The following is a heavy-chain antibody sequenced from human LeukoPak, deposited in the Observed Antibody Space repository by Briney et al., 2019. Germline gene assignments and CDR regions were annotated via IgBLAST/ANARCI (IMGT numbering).Heavy chain of an antibody. D-gene: IGHD3-22*01. J-gene: IGHJ3*02. V-gene: IGHV3-7*01. Sequence: PGGSLRLSCAASGFTFSSYWMSWVRQAPGKGLEWVANIKQDGSEKYYVDSVKGRFTISRDNAKNSLYLQMNSLRAEDTAVYYCARDPSITMIVVDADAFDIWGQGTMVTVSS. CDR2: IKQDGSEK. CDR3: ARDPSITMIVVDADAFDI. CDR1: GFTFSSYW.